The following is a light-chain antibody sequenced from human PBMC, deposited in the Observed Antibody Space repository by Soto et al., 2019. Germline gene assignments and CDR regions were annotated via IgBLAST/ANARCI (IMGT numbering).Light chain of an antibody. Sequence: EIVMTQSPATLSVSPGERPTLPGRPIQRVASTLAGSQQKPGQAPGLLIYGASTRATGIPARFSGSGSGTEFTLTISSLQSEDFAVYYCQQYNNWPPWTFGQGTKVEIK. CDR1: QRVAST. CDR2: GAS. CDR3: QQYNNWPPWT. V-gene: IGKV3-15*01. J-gene: IGKJ1*01.